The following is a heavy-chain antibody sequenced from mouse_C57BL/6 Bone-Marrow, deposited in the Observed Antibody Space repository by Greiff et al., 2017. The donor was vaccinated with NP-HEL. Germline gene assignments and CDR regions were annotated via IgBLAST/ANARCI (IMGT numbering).Heavy chain of an antibody. CDR1: GYSITSGYY. CDR3: ARRGYGNYEEDY. Sequence: EVQLQQSGPGLVKPSQSLSLTCSVTGYSITSGYYWNWIRQFPGNKLEWMGYISYDGSNNYNPSLKNRISITRDTSKNQFFLKLNSVTTEDTATYYCARRGYGNYEEDYGGQGTTLTVSS. J-gene: IGHJ2*01. V-gene: IGHV3-6*01. D-gene: IGHD2-10*02. CDR2: ISYDGSN.